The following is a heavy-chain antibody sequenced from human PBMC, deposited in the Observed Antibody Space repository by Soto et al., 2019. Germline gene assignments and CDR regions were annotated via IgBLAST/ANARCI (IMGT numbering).Heavy chain of an antibody. J-gene: IGHJ3*02. CDR3: AKGGVGSTSNAFAI. V-gene: IGHV3-30*18. CDR2: ISYDGSNK. D-gene: IGHD1-26*01. CDR1: GFTFRRYG. Sequence: QGQLVESGGGVVQPGRSLRLSCAASGFTFRRYGMHWVRQTPAKGLEWVAVISYDGSNKYYADSVKGRFTISRDNSKNELYLQMNSLRAEDTAVYYCAKGGVGSTSNAFAIWGQGTMVTVSS.